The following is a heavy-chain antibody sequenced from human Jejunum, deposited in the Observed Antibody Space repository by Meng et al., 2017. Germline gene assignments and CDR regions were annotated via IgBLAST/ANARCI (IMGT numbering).Heavy chain of an antibody. CDR3: ASYDLFTGFGFDY. D-gene: IGHD3-9*01. CDR2: IHYSGNT. V-gene: IGHV4-30-4*01. Sequence: QAQLQASGSGLVKTSQTLSLTCSVSGCSISGDDYYWRWIRQPPGKGLEWIGYIHYSGNTYYNPSLKSRVTISVDTPKNQFSLKLSSVTAADTAVYYCASYDLFTGFGFDYWGQGTLVTVSS. CDR1: GCSISGDDYY. J-gene: IGHJ4*02.